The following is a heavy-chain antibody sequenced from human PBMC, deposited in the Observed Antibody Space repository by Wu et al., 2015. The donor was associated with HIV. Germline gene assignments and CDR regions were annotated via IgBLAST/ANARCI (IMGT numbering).Heavy chain of an antibody. Sequence: QVQLVQSGAEVKKPGSSVKVSCKASGGTFSSYAISWVRQAPGQGLEWMGGIIPIFGTANYAQKFQGRVTITTDESTSTAYMELSSLRSEDTAVYYCATGSCSSTSCYRRDAFDIWGQGTMVTVSS. D-gene: IGHD2-2*02. J-gene: IGHJ3*02. CDR2: IIPIFGTA. CDR3: ATGSCSSTSCYRRDAFDI. CDR1: GGTFSSYA. V-gene: IGHV1-69*05.